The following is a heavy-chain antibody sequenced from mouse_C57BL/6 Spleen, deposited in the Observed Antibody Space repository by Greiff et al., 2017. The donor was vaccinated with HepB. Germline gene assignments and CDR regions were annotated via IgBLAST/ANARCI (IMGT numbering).Heavy chain of an antibody. Sequence: VQLQQSGPELVKPGASVKISCKASGYSFTGYYMNWVKQSPEKSLEWIGEINPSTGGTTYNQKFKAKATLTVDKSSSTAYMQLKSLTSEDSAVYYCSRSAYYSNLAMDYWGQGTSVTVSS. V-gene: IGHV1-42*01. CDR2: INPSTGGT. CDR3: SRSAYYSNLAMDY. CDR1: GYSFTGYY. J-gene: IGHJ4*01. D-gene: IGHD2-5*01.